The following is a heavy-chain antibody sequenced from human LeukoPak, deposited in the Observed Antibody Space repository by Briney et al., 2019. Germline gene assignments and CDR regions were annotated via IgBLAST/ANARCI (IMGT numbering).Heavy chain of an antibody. CDR2: ISGSGGST. CDR1: GFTFSSYA. D-gene: IGHD3-3*01. J-gene: IGHJ4*02. Sequence: GGSLRLSCAASGFTFSSYAMSWFGQAPGKGLEGVSAISGSGGSTYYADSVKGRFTISRDNSKNTLYLQMNSLRAEDTAVYYCAKDTGLRFLEWLNPFDYWGQGTLVTVSS. CDR3: AKDTGLRFLEWLNPFDY. V-gene: IGHV3-23*01.